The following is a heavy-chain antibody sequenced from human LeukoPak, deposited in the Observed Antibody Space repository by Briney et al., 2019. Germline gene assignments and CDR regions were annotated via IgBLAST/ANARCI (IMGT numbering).Heavy chain of an antibody. CDR2: IYSGGST. Sequence: PGGSLRLSCAASGFTVGSNYMSWVRQAPGKGLEWVSVIYSGGSTYYADSVKGRFTISRDNSKNTLYLQMNSLRAEDTAVYYCAREEALYDYIWGSYRSTGFDYWGKGTRVTVSS. V-gene: IGHV3-53*01. D-gene: IGHD3-16*02. J-gene: IGHJ4*02. CDR3: AREEALYDYIWGSYRSTGFDY. CDR1: GFTVGSNY.